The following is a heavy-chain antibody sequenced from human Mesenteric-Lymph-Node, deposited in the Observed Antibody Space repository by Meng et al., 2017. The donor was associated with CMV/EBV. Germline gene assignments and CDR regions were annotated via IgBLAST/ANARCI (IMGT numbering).Heavy chain of an antibody. D-gene: IGHD2-2*01. CDR2: IYYSGST. V-gene: IGHV4-39*07. CDR3: ARDLLGYCSSTSCLSYGMDV. CDR1: GGSISSSSYY. J-gene: IGHJ6*02. Sequence: SETLSLTCTVSGGSISSSSYYWGWIRQPPGKGLEWIGSIYYSGSTYYNPSLKSRVTISVDTSKNQFSLKLSSVTAADTAVYYCARDLLGYCSSTSCLSYGMDVWGQGTTVTVSS.